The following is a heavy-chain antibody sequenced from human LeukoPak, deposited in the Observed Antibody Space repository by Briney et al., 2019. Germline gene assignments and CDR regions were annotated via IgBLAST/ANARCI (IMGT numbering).Heavy chain of an antibody. V-gene: IGHV3-23*01. J-gene: IGHJ4*02. CDR3: AKVTVLRYFDWSRGFDY. CDR2: ISGSGGST. CDR1: GFTFSSYA. D-gene: IGHD3-9*01. Sequence: GGSLRLSCAASGFTFSSYAMSWVRQAPGKGLEWVSAISGSGGSTYYADSVKGRFTISRDNSKNTLYLQMNSLRAEDTAVYYCAKVTVLRYFDWSRGFDYWGQGTLVTVPS.